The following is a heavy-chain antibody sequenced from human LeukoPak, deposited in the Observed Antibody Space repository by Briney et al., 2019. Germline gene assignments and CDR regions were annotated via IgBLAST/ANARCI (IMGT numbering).Heavy chain of an antibody. Sequence: SQTLSLTCAISGDSVSSYSAGWNWIRQSPSRGLEWLGRAYYRSKWYFDYAFSVKSRITINPDTSKNQLSLHLNSVTPEDTAVYYCARGDYGDYGLDYWGQGTLVTVSS. J-gene: IGHJ4*02. D-gene: IGHD4-17*01. V-gene: IGHV6-1*01. CDR1: GDSVSSYSAG. CDR2: AYYRSKWYF. CDR3: ARGDYGDYGLDY.